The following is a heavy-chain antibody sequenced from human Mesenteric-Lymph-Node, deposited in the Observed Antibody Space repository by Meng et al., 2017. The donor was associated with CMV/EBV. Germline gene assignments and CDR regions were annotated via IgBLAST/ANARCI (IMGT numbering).Heavy chain of an antibody. D-gene: IGHD3-22*01. J-gene: IGHJ4*02. CDR1: GRGSYY. CDR3: ARATYYYDLRMIAYYFDY. CDR2: IYNSGSS. V-gene: IGHV4-61*01. Sequence: GRGSYYWSWIRQAPGKGLEWIGYIYNSGSSNYNPSLKSRVTISRDTSKSQFSLKLSSVTAADTAVYYCARATYYYDLRMIAYYFDYWGQGILVTVSS.